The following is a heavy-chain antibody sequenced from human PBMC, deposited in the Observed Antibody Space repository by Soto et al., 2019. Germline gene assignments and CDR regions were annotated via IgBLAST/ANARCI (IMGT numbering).Heavy chain of an antibody. CDR1: GYTFTDYF. Sequence: VASVKVSCKTSGYTFTDYFLHWVRLAPGQGLEWMGRINPNSGETHYAEKFQGRVSMTRDTSTGTVYLELSRLRSDDSAFYYCARDRFSSGGDYFDFWGQGTPVTVSA. CDR3: ARDRFSSGGDYFDF. V-gene: IGHV1-2*06. CDR2: INPNSGET. J-gene: IGHJ4*02. D-gene: IGHD3-22*01.